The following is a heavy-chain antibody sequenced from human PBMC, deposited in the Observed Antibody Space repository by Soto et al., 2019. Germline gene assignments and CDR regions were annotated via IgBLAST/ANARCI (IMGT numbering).Heavy chain of an antibody. V-gene: IGHV3-53*01. D-gene: IGHD3-10*01. CDR3: ARVYYGSGSHLCYYYYGMDV. CDR2: IYSGGST. CDR1: GFTVSSNY. Sequence: GGSLRLSCAASGFTVSSNYMSWVRQAPGKGLEWVSVIYSGGSTYYADSVKGRFTISRYNSKNTLYLQMNSLRAEDTAVYYCARVYYGSGSHLCYYYYGMDVWGQGTTFTVSS. J-gene: IGHJ6*02.